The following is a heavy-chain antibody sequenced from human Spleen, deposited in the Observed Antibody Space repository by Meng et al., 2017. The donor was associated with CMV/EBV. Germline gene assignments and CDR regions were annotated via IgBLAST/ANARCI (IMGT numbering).Heavy chain of an antibody. CDR3: ARSSYCSSTSCAYYFDY. V-gene: IGHV4-61*01. Sequence: SVSRGCYYWSWIRPPPGQGLEWIGYIYYSGSTNYNPSLKSRVTISVDTSKNQFSLKLSSVTAADTAVYYCARSSYCSSTSCAYYFDYWGQGTLVTVSS. CDR2: IYYSGST. CDR1: SVSRGCYY. J-gene: IGHJ4*02. D-gene: IGHD2-2*01.